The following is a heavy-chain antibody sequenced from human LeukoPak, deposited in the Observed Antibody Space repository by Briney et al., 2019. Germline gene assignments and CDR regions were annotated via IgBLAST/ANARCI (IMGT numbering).Heavy chain of an antibody. J-gene: IGHJ5*02. V-gene: IGHV4-59*01. CDR2: IYYSGST. CDR1: GGSISSYY. D-gene: IGHD2-15*01. CDR3: ARSRAYCSGGSCYNWFDP. Sequence: PSETLSLTCTVSGGSISSYYWSLIRQPPGKGLEWIGYIYYSGSTNYNPSLKSRVTISVDTSKNQFFLKLSSVTAADTAVYYCARSRAYCSGGSCYNWFDPWGQGTLVTVSS.